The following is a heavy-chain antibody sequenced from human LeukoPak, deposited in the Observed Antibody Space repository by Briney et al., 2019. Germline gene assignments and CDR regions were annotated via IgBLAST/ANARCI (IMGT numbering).Heavy chain of an antibody. D-gene: IGHD1-26*01. Sequence: SETLSLTCIVSGGSISSYYWSWIRQPPGKGLEWIGYIFHTGSTNYNPSLKSRVTMSIDTSKNQLSLRLSSVTAADTAVYYCARQPYTVGAYYFDYWGPGTQVTVSS. V-gene: IGHV4-59*08. CDR1: GGSISSYY. CDR2: IFHTGST. J-gene: IGHJ4*02. CDR3: ARQPYTVGAYYFDY.